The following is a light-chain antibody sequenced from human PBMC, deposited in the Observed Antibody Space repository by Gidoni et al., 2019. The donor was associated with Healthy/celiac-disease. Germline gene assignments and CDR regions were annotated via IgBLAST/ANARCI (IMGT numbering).Light chain of an antibody. CDR3: QAWDSSTAV. Sequence: SYELTQTPSVSVSPGQTASITCPGDKLGDKYACWYPQKPGQSPVLVIYQDSKRPSGIPERFSGSNSGNTATLTISGTQAMDEADYYCQAWDSSTAVFGGGTKLTVL. V-gene: IGLV3-1*01. CDR1: KLGDKY. CDR2: QDS. J-gene: IGLJ2*01.